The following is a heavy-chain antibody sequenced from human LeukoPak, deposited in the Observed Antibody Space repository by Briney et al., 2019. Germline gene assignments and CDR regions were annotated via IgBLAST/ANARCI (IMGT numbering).Heavy chain of an antibody. D-gene: IGHD3-10*01. V-gene: IGHV3-21*01. CDR3: ATTPDVLLWFGERYHFDY. CDR2: ISSSSSYI. Sequence: PGGSLRLSCAASGFTFSSYSMNWVRQAPGQGLEWVSSISSSSSYIYYADSVKGRFTISRDNAKNSLYLQMNSLRAEDTAVYYCATTPDVLLWFGERYHFDYWGQGTLVTVSS. J-gene: IGHJ4*02. CDR1: GFTFSSYS.